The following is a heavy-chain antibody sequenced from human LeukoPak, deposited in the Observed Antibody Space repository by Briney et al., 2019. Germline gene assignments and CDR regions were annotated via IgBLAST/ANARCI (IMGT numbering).Heavy chain of an antibody. V-gene: IGHV3-30*04. J-gene: IGHJ6*02. CDR3: ARVGGDVLSGHRTGYYYAMDV. D-gene: IGHD3-3*01. Sequence: PGGSLRLSCAASGFTFTRFAMYWVRQAPGKELEWVALISYDGSNKYYADSVKGRFTISRDNSKNTVYLQMNSPRAEDTAVYYCARVGGDVLSGHRTGYYYAMDVWGQGTTVTVSS. CDR1: GFTFTRFA. CDR2: ISYDGSNK.